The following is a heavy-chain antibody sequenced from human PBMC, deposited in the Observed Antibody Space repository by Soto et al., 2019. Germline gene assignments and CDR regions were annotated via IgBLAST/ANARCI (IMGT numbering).Heavy chain of an antibody. CDR1: GYTFTSYY. J-gene: IGHJ4*02. CDR2: INPSGGST. D-gene: IGHD6-13*01. V-gene: IGHV1-46*01. Sequence: ASVKVSCKASGYTFTSYYMHWVRQAPGQGLEWMGIINPSGGSTSYAQKLQGRVTMTRDTSTSTVYMELSSLRSEDTAVYYCARDLLAADGPDHFDYWVQGTLVTVSS. CDR3: ARDLLAADGPDHFDY.